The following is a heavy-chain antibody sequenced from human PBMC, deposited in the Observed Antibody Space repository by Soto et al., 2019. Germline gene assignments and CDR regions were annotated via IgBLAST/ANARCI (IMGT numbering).Heavy chain of an antibody. CDR2: MFPGDSDT. J-gene: IGHJ5*01. Sequence: XEPLKISCKVSGYTFTAYWIGWVRQMPGKGLEWMGIMFPGDSDTRYSPSFQGQVIISADKSIDTAYLQWNSLKASDTAMYYCARHCTFLPDSWGDGTLFTVSP. CDR1: GYTFTAYW. V-gene: IGHV5-51*01. CDR3: ARHCTFLPDS.